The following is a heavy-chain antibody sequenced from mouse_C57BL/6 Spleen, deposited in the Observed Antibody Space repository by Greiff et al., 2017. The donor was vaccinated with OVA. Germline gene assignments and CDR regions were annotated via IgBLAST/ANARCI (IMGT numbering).Heavy chain of an antibody. D-gene: IGHD1-1*01. Sequence: EVMLVESGGDLVKPGGSLKLSCAASGFTFSSYGMSWVRQTPDKRLEWVATIRSGGSYTYYPDSVKGRITISRDNAKNTLYLQMSSLKSEDTAMYSCARANSSSFWYFDVWGTGTTVTVSS. V-gene: IGHV5-6*01. J-gene: IGHJ1*03. CDR3: ARANSSSFWYFDV. CDR1: GFTFSSYG. CDR2: IRSGGSYT.